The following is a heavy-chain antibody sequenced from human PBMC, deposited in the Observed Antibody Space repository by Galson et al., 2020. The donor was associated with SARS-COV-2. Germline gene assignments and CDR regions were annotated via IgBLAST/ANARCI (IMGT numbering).Heavy chain of an antibody. Sequence: SETLSLTCTVSGGSISSYYWSWIRQPPGKGLEWIGYIYYSGSTNYNPSLKSRVTISVDTSKNQFSLKLSSVTAADTAVYYCARASRFDFWYQVRGYYFDYWGQGTLVTVSS. CDR2: IYYSGST. CDR1: GGSISSYY. V-gene: IGHV4-59*01. J-gene: IGHJ4*02. D-gene: IGHD3-3*01. CDR3: ARASRFDFWYQVRGYYFDY.